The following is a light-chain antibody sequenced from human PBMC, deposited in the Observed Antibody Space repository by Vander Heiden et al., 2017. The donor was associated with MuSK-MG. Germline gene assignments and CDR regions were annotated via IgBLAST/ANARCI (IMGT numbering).Light chain of an antibody. CDR2: GNS. CDR1: SSNIGAVYG. Sequence: QTVPTQQPSVSGAPGQRVTISCTGSSSNIGAVYGVHWYQQLPGTAPKLLIFGNSNRPSGVPDRFSGSKSGTSASLAITGLQAEDEADYYCQSYDSSLSGYVFGAGTKVTVL. V-gene: IGLV1-40*01. CDR3: QSYDSSLSGYV. J-gene: IGLJ1*01.